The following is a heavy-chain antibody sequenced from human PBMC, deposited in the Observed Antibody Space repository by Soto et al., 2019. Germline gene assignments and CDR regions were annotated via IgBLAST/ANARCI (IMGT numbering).Heavy chain of an antibody. CDR2: IIPIFGTA. CDR3: ARESPTYYYDSSGYYVEASDI. J-gene: IGHJ3*02. V-gene: IGHV1-69*13. CDR1: GGTFSSYA. D-gene: IGHD3-22*01. Sequence: ASVKVSCKASGGTFSSYAISWVRQAPGQGLEWMGGIIPIFGTANYAQKFQGRVTITADESTSTAYMELSSLRSEDTAVYYCARESPTYYYDSSGYYVEASDIWGQGTMVTVSS.